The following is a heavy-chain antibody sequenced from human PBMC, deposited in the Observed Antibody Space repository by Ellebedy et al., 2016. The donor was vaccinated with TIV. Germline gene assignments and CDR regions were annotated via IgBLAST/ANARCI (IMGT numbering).Heavy chain of an antibody. CDR2: VYYSGST. V-gene: IGHV4-39*07. J-gene: IGHJ2*01. CDR1: GGSVSGGSVSSSSHY. Sequence: SETLSLTCTVSGGSVSGGSVSSSSHYWAWIRQAPGKGLEWIGSVYYSGSTYYNPSLKSRVTISVATSKNQFSLKLSSVTAADTAVYYCARERSGYGGYHYWYFDLWGRGTLVSVSS. D-gene: IGHD5-12*01. CDR3: ARERSGYGGYHYWYFDL.